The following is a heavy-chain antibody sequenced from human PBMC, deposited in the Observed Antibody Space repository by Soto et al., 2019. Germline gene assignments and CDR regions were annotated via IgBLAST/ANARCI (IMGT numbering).Heavy chain of an antibody. J-gene: IGHJ6*03. V-gene: IGHV1-69*02. CDR2: IIPILGIA. D-gene: IGHD3-3*01. CDR1: GGTFSSYT. CDR3: ARGAIFSYYYYMDV. Sequence: QVQLVQSGAEVKKPGSSVKVSCKASGGTFSSYTISWVRQAPGQGLEWMGRIIPILGIANYAQKSQGRVTITADKSTSTAYMELSSLRSEDTAVYYCARGAIFSYYYYMDVWGKGTTVTVSS.